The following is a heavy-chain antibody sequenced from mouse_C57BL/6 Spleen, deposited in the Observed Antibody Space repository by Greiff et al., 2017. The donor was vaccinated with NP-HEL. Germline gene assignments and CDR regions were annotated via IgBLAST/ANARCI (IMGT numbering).Heavy chain of an antibody. CDR1: GYTFTSYW. J-gene: IGHJ1*03. D-gene: IGHD2-4*01. V-gene: IGHV1-50*01. CDR3: ARWNPYDYDWYFDV. Sequence: VQLQQPGAELVKPGASVKLSCKASGYTFTSYWMQWVKQRPGQGLEWIGEIDPSDSYTNYNQKFKGKATLTVDTSSSTAYMQLSSLTSEDSAVYYCARWNPYDYDWYFDVWGTGTTVTVSS. CDR2: IDPSDSYT.